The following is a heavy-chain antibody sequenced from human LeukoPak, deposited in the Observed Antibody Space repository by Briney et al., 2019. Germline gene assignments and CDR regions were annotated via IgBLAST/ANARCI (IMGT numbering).Heavy chain of an antibody. Sequence: GGSLRLSCTGSGFSFGDYAMSWFRQPPGKGPEWVGLIRSEGYGGTTEYAASVQGRFSISRDDSQSIAYLQMNSLKTEDTAVYYCTRVYGSGSYSYFDYWGQGTLVTVSS. J-gene: IGHJ4*02. V-gene: IGHV3-49*03. CDR2: IRSEGYGGTT. CDR3: TRVYGSGSYSYFDY. CDR1: GFSFGDYA. D-gene: IGHD3-10*01.